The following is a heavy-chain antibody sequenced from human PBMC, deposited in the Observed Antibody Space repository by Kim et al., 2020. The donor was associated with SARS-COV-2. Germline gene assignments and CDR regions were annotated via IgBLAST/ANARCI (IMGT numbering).Heavy chain of an antibody. CDR1: GFTFSSYG. CDR3: ARDLLRHYGSGSYQSGMDV. CDR2: IWYDGSNK. V-gene: IGHV3-33*01. D-gene: IGHD3-10*01. Sequence: GGSLRLSCAASGFTFSSYGMHWVRQAPGKGLEWVAVIWYDGSNKYYADSVKGRFTISRDNSKNTLYLQMNSLRAEDTAVYYCARDLLRHYGSGSYQSGMDVWGQGTTVTVSS. J-gene: IGHJ6*02.